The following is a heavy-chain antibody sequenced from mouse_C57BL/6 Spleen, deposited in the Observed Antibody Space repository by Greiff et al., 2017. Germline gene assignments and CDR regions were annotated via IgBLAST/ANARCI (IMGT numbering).Heavy chain of an antibody. D-gene: IGHD4-1*02. Sequence: EVHLVESEGGLVQPGSSMKLSCTASGFTFSDYYMAWVRQVPGKGLEWVANINYDGSSTYYLDSLKSRFIISRDNAKNILYLQMSSLKSEDTATYYCARVQLGRGFDYWGQGTTLTVSS. CDR2: INYDGSST. V-gene: IGHV5-16*01. J-gene: IGHJ2*01. CDR3: ARVQLGRGFDY. CDR1: GFTFSDYY.